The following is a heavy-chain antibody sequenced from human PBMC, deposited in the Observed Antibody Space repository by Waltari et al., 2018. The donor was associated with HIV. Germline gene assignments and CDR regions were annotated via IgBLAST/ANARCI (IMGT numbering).Heavy chain of an antibody. CDR3: TKGMYANQDYFDN. CDR1: GYRFSTYW. J-gene: IGHJ4*02. Sequence: EVQLVQSGAEVKKPGESLTISCKGSGYRFSTYWIGWVRQMPGTGLEWKGIIEPGDSSTRYSPSFQGQVTISADKSIRTAYLRWRSLKASDTAIYYCTKGMYANQDYFDNWGQGTLVTVSS. V-gene: IGHV5-51*03. D-gene: IGHD2-8*01. CDR2: IEPGDSST.